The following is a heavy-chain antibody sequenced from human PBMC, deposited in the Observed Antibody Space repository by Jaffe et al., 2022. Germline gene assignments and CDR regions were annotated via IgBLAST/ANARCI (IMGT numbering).Heavy chain of an antibody. CDR2: IREDGGAK. D-gene: IGHD3-22*01. CDR3: ARDLPNGYFDV. CDR1: GFSFSRYW. J-gene: IGHJ6*03. V-gene: IGHV3-7*01. Sequence: EVQVVESGGGLVKPGGSLRLSCVVSGFSFSRYWMSWVRQAPGKGLQWVANIREDGGAKQFAGSLKGRFTISRDNAENSVYLEINGLRDEDTAVYYCARDLPNGYFDVWGKGTTVTVSS.